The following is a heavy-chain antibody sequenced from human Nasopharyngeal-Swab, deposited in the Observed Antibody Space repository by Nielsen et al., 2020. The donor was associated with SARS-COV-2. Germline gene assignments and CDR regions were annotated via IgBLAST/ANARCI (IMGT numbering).Heavy chain of an antibody. CDR3: AREAYYYGSGTYDS. D-gene: IGHD3-10*01. Sequence: RQAPGKGLEWIGYLYYSEITNYNPSLMSRVTISIDKSKNQFSLNLSSVNAADTAVYFCAREAYYYGSGTYDSWGQGTPVTVSS. CDR2: LYYSEIT. V-gene: IGHV4-59*01. J-gene: IGHJ4*02.